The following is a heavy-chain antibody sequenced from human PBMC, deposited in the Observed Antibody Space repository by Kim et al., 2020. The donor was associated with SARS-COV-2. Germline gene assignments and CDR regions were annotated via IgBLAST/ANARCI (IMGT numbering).Heavy chain of an antibody. D-gene: IGHD6-13*01. Sequence: SLKSRVTMSVDPSKTQFSLKLSSVTAADTAVYYCARDLSIAAAGKDWFDPWGQGTLVTVSS. CDR3: ARDLSIAAAGKDWFDP. V-gene: IGHV4-4*07. J-gene: IGHJ5*02.